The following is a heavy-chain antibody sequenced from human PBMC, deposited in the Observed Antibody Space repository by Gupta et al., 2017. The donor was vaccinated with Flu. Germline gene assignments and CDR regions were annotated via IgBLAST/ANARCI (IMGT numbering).Heavy chain of an antibody. Sequence: FTFSTYWMSWVRQAPGKGLEWVANIKQDGSEKYYVDSVKGRFTISRDNAKNSLYLQMNSLRAEDTAVYYCEGRFGGPRIPWGQGTLVTVSS. D-gene: IGHD3-16*01. CDR1: FTFSTYW. CDR3: EGRFGGPRIP. CDR2: IKQDGSEK. J-gene: IGHJ5*02. V-gene: IGHV3-7*01.